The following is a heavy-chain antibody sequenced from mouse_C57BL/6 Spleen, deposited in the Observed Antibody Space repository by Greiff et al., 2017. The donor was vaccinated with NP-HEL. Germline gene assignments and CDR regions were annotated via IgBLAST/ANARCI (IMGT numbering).Heavy chain of an antibody. Sequence: QVQLQQPGAELVKPGASVKLSCKASGYTFTSYWMQWVKQRPGQGLEWIGEIDPSDSYTNYNQKFKGKATLTVDTSSSTAYMQLSSLTSEDSAVYYCARWGDGYYAMDYWGQGTSVTVSS. D-gene: IGHD2-3*01. V-gene: IGHV1-50*01. J-gene: IGHJ4*01. CDR3: ARWGDGYYAMDY. CDR1: GYTFTSYW. CDR2: IDPSDSYT.